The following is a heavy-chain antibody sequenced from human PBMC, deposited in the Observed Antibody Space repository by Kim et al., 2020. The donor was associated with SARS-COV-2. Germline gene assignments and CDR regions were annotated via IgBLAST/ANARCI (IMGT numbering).Heavy chain of an antibody. CDR1: GGSFSGYY. D-gene: IGHD5-12*01. V-gene: IGHV4-34*01. J-gene: IGHJ4*02. CDR3: ARQFKVGYRVATIPGVFDY. CDR2: INHSGST. Sequence: SETLSLTCAVYGGSFSGYYWSWIRQPPGKGLEWIWEINHSGSTNYNPSLKSRVTISVDTSKNQFSLKLSSVTAADTAVYYCARQFKVGYRVATIPGVFDYWGQGTLVTVSS.